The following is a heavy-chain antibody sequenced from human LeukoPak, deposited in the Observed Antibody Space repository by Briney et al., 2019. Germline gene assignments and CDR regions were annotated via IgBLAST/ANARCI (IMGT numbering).Heavy chain of an antibody. J-gene: IGHJ1*01. V-gene: IGHV3-23*01. CDR1: GFTFSTYG. CDR3: AKDPISNWGSLFEN. D-gene: IGHD7-27*01. Sequence: GGSLRLSCAASGFTFSTYGMSWVRQVPGKGLEWVSAISGSGDTPYYADSVKGRFTISRDNSGNTIYLQINSLRAEDTAIYYCAKDPISNWGSLFENWGQGTQVIVSA. CDR2: ISGSGDTP.